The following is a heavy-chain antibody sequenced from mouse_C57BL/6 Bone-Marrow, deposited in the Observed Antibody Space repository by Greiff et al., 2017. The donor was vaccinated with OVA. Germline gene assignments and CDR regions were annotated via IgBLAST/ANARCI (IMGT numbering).Heavy chain of an antibody. D-gene: IGHD2-2*01. CDR3: AREGIYYGYETFDY. J-gene: IGHJ2*01. V-gene: IGHV5-16*01. CDR2: INYDGSST. Sequence: EVKLMESAGGLVQPGSSMKLSCTASGFTFSDYYMAWVRQVPEKGLEWVANINYDGSSTYYLDSLKSRFIISRDNAKNILYLQMSSLKSEDTATYYCAREGIYYGYETFDYWGQGTTLTVSS. CDR1: GFTFSDYY.